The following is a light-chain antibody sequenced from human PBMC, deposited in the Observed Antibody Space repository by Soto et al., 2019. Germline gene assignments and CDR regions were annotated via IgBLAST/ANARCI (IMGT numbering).Light chain of an antibody. Sequence: QSALTQPPSASASLGASVTLTCTLNSGYSDYRVDWFQQRPGQGLRFLMRVCVGGVWGSKGASVHDRFSVLGSDLNRYWTITNIREEDASDSHWASGHGTGSNFVVVFGGGTKLTVL. V-gene: IGLV9-49*01. CDR2: VCVGGVWG. CDR3: ASGHGTGSNFVVV. CDR1: SGYSDYR. J-gene: IGLJ3*02.